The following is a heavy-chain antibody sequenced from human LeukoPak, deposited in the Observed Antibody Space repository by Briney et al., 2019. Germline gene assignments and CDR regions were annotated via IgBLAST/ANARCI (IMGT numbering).Heavy chain of an antibody. Sequence: SVKVSCKASGGTFSSYAISWVRQAPGQGLEWMGGIIPIFGTADYAQKFQGRVTITADESTSTAYMELSSLRSEDTAVYYCAREGCGGDCYSDYYYYGMDVWGQGTTVTVSS. J-gene: IGHJ6*02. CDR3: AREGCGGDCYSDYYYYGMDV. CDR1: GGTFSSYA. CDR2: IIPIFGTA. D-gene: IGHD2-21*02. V-gene: IGHV1-69*13.